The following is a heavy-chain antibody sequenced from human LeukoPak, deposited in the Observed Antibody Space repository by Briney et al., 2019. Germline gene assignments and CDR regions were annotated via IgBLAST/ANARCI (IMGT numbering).Heavy chain of an antibody. V-gene: IGHV4-34*01. CDR1: GGSFSGYY. Sequence: SETLSLTCAVYGGSFSGYYWSWIRQPPGKGPEWIGEINHSGSTNYDPSLKSRVTISVDTSKNQFSLKLSSVTAADTAVYYCARHSRTYDYVWGSPLRYFDYWGQGTLVTVSS. CDR2: INHSGST. J-gene: IGHJ4*02. CDR3: ARHSRTYDYVWGSPLRYFDY. D-gene: IGHD3-16*01.